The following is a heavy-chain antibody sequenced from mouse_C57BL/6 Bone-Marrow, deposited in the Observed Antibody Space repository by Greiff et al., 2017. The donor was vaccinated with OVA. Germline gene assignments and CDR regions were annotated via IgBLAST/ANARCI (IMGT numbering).Heavy chain of an antibody. CDR3: ARDAYYYGSSYIYYFDY. D-gene: IGHD1-1*01. J-gene: IGHJ2*01. Sequence: EVHLVESGPGLVKPSQSLSLTCSVTGYSITSGYYWNWIRQFPGNKLEWMGYISYDGSNNYNPSPKNRISITRDTSKNQFFLKLNSVTTEDTATYYCARDAYYYGSSYIYYFDYWGQGTTLTVSS. CDR1: GYSITSGYY. CDR2: ISYDGSN. V-gene: IGHV3-6*01.